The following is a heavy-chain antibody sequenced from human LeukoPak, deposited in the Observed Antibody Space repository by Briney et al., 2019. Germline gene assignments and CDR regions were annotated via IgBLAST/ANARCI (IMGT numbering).Heavy chain of an antibody. D-gene: IGHD4-23*01. CDR1: GASITSDIFY. CDR2: IHNSRGT. CDR3: GKVGGNTNS. Sequence: SETLSLTCTVSGASITSDIFYWNWIRQSPGKGLEWIGAIHNSRGTSYNPSLESRLTISVDPSENKFFLKMTSVTDADTATYYCGKVGGNTNSWGQGTLVTVSS. V-gene: IGHV4-30-4*01. J-gene: IGHJ4*02.